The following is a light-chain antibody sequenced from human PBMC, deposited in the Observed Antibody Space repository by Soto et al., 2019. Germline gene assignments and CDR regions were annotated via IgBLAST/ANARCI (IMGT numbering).Light chain of an antibody. CDR1: QSIVTY. CDR3: QQSYSTPPWT. CDR2: AAS. Sequence: DIQKTQSPSSLSASVGDRVTITCRASQSIVTYLNWYLQKPGKAPKLLIYAASNLQSGVPSRFSGSGSGTDFTLTISSLQPEDFATYFCQQSYSTPPWTFGQGTKVDIK. V-gene: IGKV1-39*01. J-gene: IGKJ1*01.